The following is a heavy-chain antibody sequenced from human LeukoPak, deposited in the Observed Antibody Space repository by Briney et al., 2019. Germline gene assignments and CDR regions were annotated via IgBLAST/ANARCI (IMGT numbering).Heavy chain of an antibody. D-gene: IGHD6-13*01. Sequence: SETLSLTCTVSGGSISSYYWSWIRQPPGKGLEWIGYIYYSGSTNYNPSLKSRVTMSVDTSKNQFSLKLSSVTAADTAVYYCARDRRIAAAGTYYYYGMDVWGQGTTVTVSS. V-gene: IGHV4-59*01. CDR2: IYYSGST. CDR3: ARDRRIAAAGTYYYYGMDV. J-gene: IGHJ6*02. CDR1: GGSISSYY.